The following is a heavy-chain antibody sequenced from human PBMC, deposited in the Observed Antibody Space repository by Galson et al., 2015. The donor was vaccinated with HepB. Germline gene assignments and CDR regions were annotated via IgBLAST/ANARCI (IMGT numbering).Heavy chain of an antibody. CDR3: ARGGGSFGY. CDR2: INSGSTSI. D-gene: IGHD1-26*01. CDR1: GFSFSDSA. V-gene: IGHV3-21*06. J-gene: IGHJ4*02. Sequence: SLRLSCAASGFSFSDSAMNWVRQAPGKGLEWVSSINSGSTSIHYADSLRGRVTLSRDNTKNSLYLQMNSLQVEDTAVYYCARGGGSFGYWGQGTLVTVSS.